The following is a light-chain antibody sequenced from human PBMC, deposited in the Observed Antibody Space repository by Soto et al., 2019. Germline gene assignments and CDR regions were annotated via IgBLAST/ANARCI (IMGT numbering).Light chain of an antibody. CDR2: EVT. Sequence: QSVLTQPPSASGSPGQSVTISCTGTSNDVGGYNYVSWYQQHPGKAPKLMIYEVTKRPSGVPDRFSGSKSGNTAFLTVSGLQAEDEADYYCSSYAGSYRVFGTGTKLTVL. J-gene: IGLJ1*01. V-gene: IGLV2-8*01. CDR1: SNDVGGYNY. CDR3: SSYAGSYRV.